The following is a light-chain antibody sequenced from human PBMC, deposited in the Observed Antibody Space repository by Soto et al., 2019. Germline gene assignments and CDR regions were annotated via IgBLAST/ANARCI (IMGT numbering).Light chain of an antibody. CDR3: QQYHSYSLT. V-gene: IGKV1-5*03. J-gene: IGKJ4*01. Sequence: DIQMTQSPSTLSASVGDRVTIPCRASQSISSWLAWYQQKTGKAPKLLIYKASSLEGGVTSRFSGSGSGTDFTLTISSLQPDDFATYYCQQYHSYSLTFGGGTKVDIK. CDR1: QSISSW. CDR2: KAS.